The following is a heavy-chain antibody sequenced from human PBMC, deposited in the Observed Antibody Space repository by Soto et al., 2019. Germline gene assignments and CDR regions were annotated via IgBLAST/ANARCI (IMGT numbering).Heavy chain of an antibody. Sequence: QVQLVQSGTELKTPGASVKVSCKTSGYTFSKYDISWVRQAPGQGLEWMGLISANIGRANYAPKLQGRVTMTTDTSTSTAYMELGSLRSDDTAVYYCVRQYFDFWTDFPDFDYWGQGTLVTVSS. J-gene: IGHJ4*02. CDR1: GYTFSKYD. CDR3: VRQYFDFWTDFPDFDY. V-gene: IGHV1-18*01. D-gene: IGHD3-3*01. CDR2: ISANIGRA.